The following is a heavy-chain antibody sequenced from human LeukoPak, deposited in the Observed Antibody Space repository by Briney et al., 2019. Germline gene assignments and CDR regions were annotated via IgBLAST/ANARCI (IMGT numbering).Heavy chain of an antibody. CDR1: GGSISSGDYY. Sequence: SQTLSLTCTVSGGSISSGDYYWSWIRQPPGKGLEWIVYIYYSGSTYYNPSLKSRVTISVYRSKNQFSLKLSSVTAADTAVYYCARGQAGATTLFDYWGQGTLVTVSS. J-gene: IGHJ4*02. V-gene: IGHV4-30-4*01. D-gene: IGHD1-26*01. CDR2: IYYSGST. CDR3: ARGQAGATTLFDY.